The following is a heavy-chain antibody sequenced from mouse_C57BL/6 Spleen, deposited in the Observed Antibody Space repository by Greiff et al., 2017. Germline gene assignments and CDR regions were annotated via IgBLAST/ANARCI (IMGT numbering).Heavy chain of an antibody. CDR1: GYTFTSYW. Sequence: VQLQQPGAELVKPGASVKLSCKASGYTFTSYWLHWVKQRPGRGLEWIGRIDPNRGGTKYNEKFKSKATLTVDKPSSTAYMQLSSLTSEDSAVYYCASIYDGYSYFDYWGQGTTLTVSS. CDR2: IDPNRGGT. J-gene: IGHJ2*01. V-gene: IGHV1-72*01. D-gene: IGHD2-3*01. CDR3: ASIYDGYSYFDY.